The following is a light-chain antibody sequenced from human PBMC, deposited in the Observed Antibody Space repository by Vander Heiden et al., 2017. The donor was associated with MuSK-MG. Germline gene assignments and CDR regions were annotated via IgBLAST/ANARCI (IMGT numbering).Light chain of an antibody. J-gene: IGKJ4*01. CDR3: HQYDSYPLT. CDR1: QGISSY. Sequence: AIRMTQSPSSFSASTGDRVTITCRASQGISSYLAWYQQKPGKAPKLLIYAASTLQSGVPSRFRGSGSGTDFTLTISCLQSEDFATYYCHQYDSYPLTFGGGTKVEIK. CDR2: AAS. V-gene: IGKV1-8*01.